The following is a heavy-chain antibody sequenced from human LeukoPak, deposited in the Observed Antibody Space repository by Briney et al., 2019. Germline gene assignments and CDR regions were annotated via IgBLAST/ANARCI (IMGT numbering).Heavy chain of an antibody. Sequence: GGSLRLSCAASGFNFNTFWVTWVRQAPGKGLEWVANIKEDGSEEYYVDSVKGRFTISRDNAKNSLYLQMNSLRAEDTAVYYCARPRYCSSISCYFHAFDVWGQGTMVTVSS. J-gene: IGHJ3*01. CDR2: IKEDGSEE. V-gene: IGHV3-7*01. CDR3: ARPRYCSSISCYFHAFDV. CDR1: GFNFNTFW. D-gene: IGHD2-2*01.